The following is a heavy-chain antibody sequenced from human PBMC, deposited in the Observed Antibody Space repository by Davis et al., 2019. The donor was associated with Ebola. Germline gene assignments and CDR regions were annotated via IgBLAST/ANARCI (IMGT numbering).Heavy chain of an antibody. D-gene: IGHD1-1*01. V-gene: IGHV1-18*01. CDR1: GYTFSSYG. J-gene: IGHJ4*02. Sequence: ASVKVSCKASGYTFSSYGISWVRQAPGQGLEWMGWINPHNGNTNYAQNVQGRVTMTTDTSTSTAYMEVGSLKSDDTAVYYCARAQFPTTSDHWGQGTLVTVSS. CDR3: ARAQFPTTSDH. CDR2: INPHNGNT.